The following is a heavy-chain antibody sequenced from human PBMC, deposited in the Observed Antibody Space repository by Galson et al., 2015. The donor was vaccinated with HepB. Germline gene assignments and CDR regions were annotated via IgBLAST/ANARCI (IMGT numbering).Heavy chain of an antibody. V-gene: IGHV3-66*01. D-gene: IGHD2-2*01. Sequence: SLRLSCAASGFTVSSKYMSWVRQAPGKGLEWVSLIYRSGNTYYADSVKGRFTISRDNSKNTLFLQVNSLRAEDTATYYCAMNILVVPAATDYWGQGTLVTVSS. CDR1: GFTVSSKY. CDR3: AMNILVVPAATDY. J-gene: IGHJ4*02. CDR2: IYRSGNT.